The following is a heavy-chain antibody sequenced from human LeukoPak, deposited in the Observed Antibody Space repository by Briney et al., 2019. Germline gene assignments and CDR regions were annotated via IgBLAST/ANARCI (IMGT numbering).Heavy chain of an antibody. V-gene: IGHV3-48*03. CDR1: GFAFSSYE. D-gene: IGHD6-6*01. J-gene: IGHJ4*02. CDR2: ISSSGSTI. CDR3: ARQLQVYSSSSSFDY. Sequence: PGGSLRLSCAASGFAFSSYEMNWVRQAPGKGLEWVSYISSSGSTIYYADSVEGRFTISRDNAKNSLYLQMNSLRAEDTAVYYCARQLQVYSSSSSFDYWGQGTLVTVSS.